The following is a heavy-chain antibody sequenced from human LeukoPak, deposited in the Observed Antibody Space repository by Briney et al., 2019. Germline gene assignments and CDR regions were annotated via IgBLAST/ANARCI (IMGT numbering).Heavy chain of an antibody. V-gene: IGHV1-69*04. Sequence: GASVTVSCKASGGTFSTYAISWVRQAPGQGLEWMGRIIPVLGVANYAQKFQGRVTISADKSTSTAYMEVSSLRSEDTAVYYCATGIGTLRSGYYHDFWGQGTLVTVSS. CDR2: IIPVLGVA. J-gene: IGHJ4*02. CDR1: GGTFSTYA. D-gene: IGHD3-3*01. CDR3: ATGIGTLRSGYYHDF.